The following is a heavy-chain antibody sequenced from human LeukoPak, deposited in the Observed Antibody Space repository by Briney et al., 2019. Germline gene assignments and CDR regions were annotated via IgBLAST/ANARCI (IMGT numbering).Heavy chain of an antibody. CDR1: GFTFSDYY. CDR3: ARDKEDIVVVVAAKLGHYYYYGMDV. D-gene: IGHD2-15*01. Sequence: PGGSLRLSCAASGFTFSDYYMSWIRQAPGKGLEWDSYISSSGSTIYYADSVKGRFTISRDNAKNSLYLQMNSLRAEDTAVYYCARDKEDIVVVVAAKLGHYYYYGMDVWGRGTTVTVSS. V-gene: IGHV3-11*01. CDR2: ISSSGSTI. J-gene: IGHJ6*02.